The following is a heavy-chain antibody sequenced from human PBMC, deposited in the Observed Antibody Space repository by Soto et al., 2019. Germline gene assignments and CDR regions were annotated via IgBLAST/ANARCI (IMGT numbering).Heavy chain of an antibody. V-gene: IGHV1-18*01. CDR2: ISAYNGNT. J-gene: IGHJ6*02. CDR1: GYTFTSYG. D-gene: IGHD3-3*01. CDR3: ARVRFLEWLLSTTYYYYGMDV. Sequence: QVQLVQSGAEVKKPGASVKVSCKASGYTFTSYGISWVRQAPGQGLEWMGWISAYNGNTNYAQKLQGRVTMPTDTSTSTAYMELRSLRSDDTAVYYCARVRFLEWLLSTTYYYYGMDVWGQGTTVTVSS.